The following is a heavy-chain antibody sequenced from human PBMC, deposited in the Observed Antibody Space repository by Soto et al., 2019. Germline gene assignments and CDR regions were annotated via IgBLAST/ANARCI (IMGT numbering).Heavy chain of an antibody. J-gene: IGHJ6*02. Sequence: SETLSLTCTVSGGSISSYYWSWIRQPPGKGLEWIGYIYHSGSTNYNPSLKSRITISVDTSKNQFSLKLSSVTAADTAVYYCARDCYYGIDVWGQGTTVTVS. CDR1: GGSISSYY. V-gene: IGHV4-59*12. CDR2: IYHSGST. CDR3: ARDCYYGIDV.